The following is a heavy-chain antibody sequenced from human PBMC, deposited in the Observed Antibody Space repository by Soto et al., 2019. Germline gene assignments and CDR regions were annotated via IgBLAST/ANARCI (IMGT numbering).Heavy chain of an antibody. CDR2: INSDGSST. V-gene: IGHV3-74*01. Sequence: GGSLRLSCAACGFTFSDYWMHWVRQAPGKGLVWVSRINSDGSSTFYADSVKGRFTISRDNAKNTLYLQMNSLRAEDTAVYYCASSLLTPFDYWGQGTLVTVSS. CDR3: ASSLLTPFDY. D-gene: IGHD7-27*01. CDR1: GFTFSDYW. J-gene: IGHJ4*02.